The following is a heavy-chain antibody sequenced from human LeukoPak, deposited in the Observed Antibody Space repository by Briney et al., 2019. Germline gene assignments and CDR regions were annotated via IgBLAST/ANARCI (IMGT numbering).Heavy chain of an antibody. J-gene: IGHJ4*02. V-gene: IGHV1-46*01. D-gene: IGHD2/OR15-2a*01. CDR3: ARHKEVGDYYYFDY. Sequence: ASVKVSCKASGYTFTSYYMHWVRQAPGQGLEWVGIINRSGGSTSYTQKFQGRVTMTRDTSTNTIYMELRSLRSRDTAVLLCARHKEVGDYYYFDYGGQGTLVTVSS. CDR1: GYTFTSYY. CDR2: INRSGGST.